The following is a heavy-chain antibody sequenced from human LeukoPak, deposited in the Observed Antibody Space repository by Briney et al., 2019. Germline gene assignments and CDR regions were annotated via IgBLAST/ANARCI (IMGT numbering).Heavy chain of an antibody. V-gene: IGHV3-9*01. CDR1: GFTFDDYA. D-gene: IGHD6-6*01. CDR3: AKGDSSSSPVDY. J-gene: IGHJ4*02. Sequence: PGRSLRLSCAASGFTFDDYAMHWVRQAPGMGLEWVSGISWNSGSIGYADSVKGRFTISRDNAKNSLYLQVNSLRAEDTALYYCAKGDSSSSPVDYWGQGTLVTVSS. CDR2: ISWNSGSI.